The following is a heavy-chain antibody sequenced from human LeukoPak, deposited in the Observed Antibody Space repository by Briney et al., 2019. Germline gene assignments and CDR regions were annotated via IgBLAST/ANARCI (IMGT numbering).Heavy chain of an antibody. CDR3: AREVGGYTAMVTVYYYGMDV. D-gene: IGHD5-18*01. CDR2: ISAYNGNT. V-gene: IGHV1-18*01. CDR1: GYTFTSYG. J-gene: IGHJ6*02. Sequence: ASVKVACKAYGYTFTSYGISWVRQAPGQGLEWMGWISAYNGNTNYAQKFQGRVTITADESTSTAYMELSSLRSEDTAVYYCAREVGGYTAMVTVYYYGMDVWGQGTTVTVSS.